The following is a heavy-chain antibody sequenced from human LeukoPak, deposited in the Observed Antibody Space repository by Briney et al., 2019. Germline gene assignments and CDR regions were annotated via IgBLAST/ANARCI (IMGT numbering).Heavy chain of an antibody. Sequence: GESLKISCKGSGYSFTSYWIGWLRQMPGKGLEWMGIIYPGDSDTRYSPSFQGQVTISADKSISTAHLQWSSLKASDTPMYYCARRGYSGYDYGLFDYWGQGTLVTVSS. CDR2: IYPGDSDT. V-gene: IGHV5-51*01. CDR1: GYSFTSYW. CDR3: ARRGYSGYDYGLFDY. D-gene: IGHD5-12*01. J-gene: IGHJ4*02.